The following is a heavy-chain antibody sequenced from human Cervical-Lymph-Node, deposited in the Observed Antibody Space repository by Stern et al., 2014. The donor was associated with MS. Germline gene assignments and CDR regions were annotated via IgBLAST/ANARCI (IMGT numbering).Heavy chain of an antibody. CDR2: IWYDGSNK. D-gene: IGHD3-10*01. CDR1: GFTFSSYG. J-gene: IGHJ4*02. CDR3: ARVLDASGSYYPFDY. Sequence: VQLVESGGGVVQPGRSLRLSCAASGFTFSSYGMHWVRQAPGKGLEWVAVIWYDGSNKYYADSVKGRFTISRDNSKNTLYLQMNSLRAEDTAVYYCARVLDASGSYYPFDYWGQGTLVTVSS. V-gene: IGHV3-33*01.